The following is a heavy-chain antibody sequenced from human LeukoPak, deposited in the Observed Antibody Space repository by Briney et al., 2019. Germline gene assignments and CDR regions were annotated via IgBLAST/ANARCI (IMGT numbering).Heavy chain of an antibody. CDR2: IWYDGSNK. J-gene: IGHJ6*02. V-gene: IGHV3-33*08. CDR1: GFTFSSYA. Sequence: GGSLRLSCAASGFTFSSYAMSWVRQAPGKGLEWVAVIWYDGSNKYYADSVKGRFTISRDNSKNTLYLQMNSLRAEDTAVYYCARDSITIFGVVYLGYGMDVWGQGTTVTVSS. CDR3: ARDSITIFGVVYLGYGMDV. D-gene: IGHD3-3*01.